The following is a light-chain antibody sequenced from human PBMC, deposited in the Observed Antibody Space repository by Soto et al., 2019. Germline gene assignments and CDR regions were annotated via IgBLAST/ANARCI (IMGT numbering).Light chain of an antibody. CDR3: HQFYNTPRT. J-gene: IGKJ2*01. CDR2: WAS. CDR1: QSVLYSSTNKNY. V-gene: IGKV4-1*01. Sequence: DIVMTQSPDSLAVSLGERATINCKTSQSVLYSSTNKNYLAWYQQKPGQPTKLLIYWASTRESGVPDRFSGSGSGTDFTLTISSLQAEDVAVYYCHQFYNTPRTFGQGTKLEIK.